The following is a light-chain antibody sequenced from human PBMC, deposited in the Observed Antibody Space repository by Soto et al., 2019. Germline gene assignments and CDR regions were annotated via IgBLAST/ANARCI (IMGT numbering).Light chain of an antibody. Sequence: EIVLTQSPGTLSLARGEGASLSCRASQSVSSSYLAWYQQIPGQAPRLLIYGASTRATGIPARFSGSGSGTEFTLTISSLQSEDFAVYYCQQYNNWPITFGQGARLEIK. CDR1: QSVSSSY. CDR3: QQYNNWPIT. V-gene: IGKV3-15*01. CDR2: GAS. J-gene: IGKJ5*01.